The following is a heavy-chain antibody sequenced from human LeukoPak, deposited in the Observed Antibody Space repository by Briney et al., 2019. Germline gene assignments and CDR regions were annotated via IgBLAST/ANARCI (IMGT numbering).Heavy chain of an antibody. CDR2: IRSKAYGGTT. J-gene: IGHJ4*02. CDR1: GFSFSDAW. V-gene: IGHV3-49*04. D-gene: IGHD1-26*01. CDR3: TRGRRATHDY. Sequence: GGSLRLSCAASGFSFSDAWMSWVRQIPGKGLEWVGFIRSKAYGGTTEYAASVKGRFTISRDDSKSIAYLQMNSLKTEDTAVYYCTRGRRATHDYWGQGTLVTVSS.